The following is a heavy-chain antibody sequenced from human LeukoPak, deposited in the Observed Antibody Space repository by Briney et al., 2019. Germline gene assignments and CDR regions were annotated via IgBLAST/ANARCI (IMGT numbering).Heavy chain of an antibody. CDR1: GGTFSSYA. V-gene: IGHV1-69*05. J-gene: IGHJ5*02. D-gene: IGHD5-12*01. Sequence: SVKVSCKASGGTFSSYAISWVRQAPGQGLEWMGGNIPIFGTANYAQKFQGRVTITTDESTSTAYMELSSLRSEDTAVYYCARGTVATTASNWFDPWGQGTLVTVSS. CDR3: ARGTVATTASNWFDP. CDR2: NIPIFGTA.